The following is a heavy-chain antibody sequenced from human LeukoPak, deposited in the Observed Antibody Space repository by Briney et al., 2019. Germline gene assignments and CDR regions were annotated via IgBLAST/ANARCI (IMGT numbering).Heavy chain of an antibody. J-gene: IGHJ4*02. D-gene: IGHD1-26*01. V-gene: IGHV3-23*01. CDR1: GFTFSSHA. CDR3: VKDYQVGSSPAFGDS. CDR2: LIENGVTT. Sequence: PGGSLRLSCAASGFTFSSHAMSWVRQAPGKGLEWVSGLIENGVTTYYADSVKGRFTISRDNYRNTMCLQMNSLRAEDTAVYYCVKDYQVGSSPAFGDSWGQGTLVTVSS.